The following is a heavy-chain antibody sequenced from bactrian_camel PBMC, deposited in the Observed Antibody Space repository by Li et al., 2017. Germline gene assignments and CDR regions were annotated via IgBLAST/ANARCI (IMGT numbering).Heavy chain of an antibody. CDR1: GYIFESCG. J-gene: IGHJ4*01. Sequence: QVQLVESGGGSVQVGGSLRLSCAASGYIFESCGMAWYRQAPGREREWVANITNVGTTNYVDSVKGRFAVSRDNAKDTLYLQMNSLKIEDTAVYYCALGSSRQATMTARGKGTQVTVS. V-gene: IGHV3S53*01. D-gene: IGHD3*01. CDR2: ITNVGTT.